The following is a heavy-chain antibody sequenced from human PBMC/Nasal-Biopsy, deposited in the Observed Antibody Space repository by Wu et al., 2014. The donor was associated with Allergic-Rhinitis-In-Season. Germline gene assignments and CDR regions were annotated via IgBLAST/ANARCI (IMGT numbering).Heavy chain of an antibody. CDR1: SGSFSSGTYY. CDR2: VYQTGTR. Sequence: TLSLTCTVSSGSFSSGTYYWSWIRQPAGKGLEWIGEVYQTGTRNYNPSLESRVTISMDSSNNQLSLSLTSVTAADTAVYYCARHIGVPGTRGFDYWGQGSQVTVSS. J-gene: IGHJ4*02. D-gene: IGHD6-19*01. CDR3: ARHIGVPGTRGFDY. V-gene: IGHV4-61*10.